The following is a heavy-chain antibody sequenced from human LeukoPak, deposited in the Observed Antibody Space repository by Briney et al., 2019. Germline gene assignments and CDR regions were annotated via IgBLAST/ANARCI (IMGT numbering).Heavy chain of an antibody. CDR3: ATWTHTGHEWQNGGAFDI. D-gene: IGHD2-8*02. V-gene: IGHV3-30*02. CDR2: IQSDGSDK. J-gene: IGHJ3*02. CDR1: GFTFNSFA. Sequence: GGSLRLSCAASGFTFNSFAMHWVRQAPGKGLEHLAFIQSDGSDKYYADSVKGRFTISRDNFNDALYLQMSNLRPEDTGIYYCATWTHTGHEWQNGGAFDIWGQGTVVTVSS.